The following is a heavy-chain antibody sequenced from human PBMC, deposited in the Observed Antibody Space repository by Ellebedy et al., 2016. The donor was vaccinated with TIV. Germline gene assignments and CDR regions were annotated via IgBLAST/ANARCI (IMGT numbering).Heavy chain of an antibody. J-gene: IGHJ6*03. D-gene: IGHD3-10*01. V-gene: IGHV4-31*03. Sequence: SETLSLXXSVSGASISSGGFYWSWIRQHPEQALEWIGYIDNSGITSYNPSLNGRVTIFVDTSENRFSLKLSSVTAADTAVYFCGRAPAPGTSSHYYFYYLDVWGEGTTVTVSS. CDR3: GRAPAPGTSSHYYFYYLDV. CDR1: GASISSGGFY. CDR2: IDNSGIT.